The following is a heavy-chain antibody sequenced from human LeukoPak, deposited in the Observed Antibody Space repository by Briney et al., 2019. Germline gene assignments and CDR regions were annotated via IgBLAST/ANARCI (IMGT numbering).Heavy chain of an antibody. CDR3: ARGFTIFGVANDAFDI. V-gene: IGHV4-34*01. D-gene: IGHD3-3*01. CDR2: INHSGST. CDR1: GGSFSGYY. J-gene: IGHJ3*02. Sequence: SETLSLTCAVYGGSFSGYYWSWIRQPPGKGLEWIGEINHSGSTNYNPSLKSRVTISVDTSKNQFSLKLSSVTAADTAVYYCARGFTIFGVANDAFDIWGQGTMVTVSS.